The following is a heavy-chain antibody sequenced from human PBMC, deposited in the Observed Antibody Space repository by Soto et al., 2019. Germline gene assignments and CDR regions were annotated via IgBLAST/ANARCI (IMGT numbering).Heavy chain of an antibody. CDR1: GFTFSSYA. V-gene: IGHV3-23*01. CDR2: ISGSGGST. Sequence: EVQLLESGGGLVQPGGSLRLSCAASGFTFSSYAMRWVRQAPVKGLEWVSAISGSGGSTYYADSVKGRFTISRDNSKNKLYLQMNSLRAEDTAVYYCARRGSGSYCDYWGQGTLVTVSS. D-gene: IGHD1-26*01. CDR3: ARRGSGSYCDY. J-gene: IGHJ4*02.